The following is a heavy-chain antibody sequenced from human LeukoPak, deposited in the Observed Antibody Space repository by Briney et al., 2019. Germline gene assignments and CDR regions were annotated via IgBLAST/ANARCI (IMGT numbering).Heavy chain of an antibody. Sequence: SETLSLTCTVSGGSISSGYYWGWIRQPPGKGLEWIGSIYHSGSTYYNPSLKSRVTISVDTSKNQFSLKLSSVTAADTAVYYCARDRGTTAYFDYWGQGTLVTVSS. CDR3: ARDRGTTAYFDY. D-gene: IGHD4-17*01. CDR1: GGSISSGYY. J-gene: IGHJ4*02. V-gene: IGHV4-38-2*02. CDR2: IYHSGST.